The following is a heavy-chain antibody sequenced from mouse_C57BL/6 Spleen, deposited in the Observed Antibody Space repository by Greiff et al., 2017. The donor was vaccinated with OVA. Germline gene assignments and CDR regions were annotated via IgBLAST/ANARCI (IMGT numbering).Heavy chain of an antibody. Sequence: DVKLQESGGGLVQPGGSMKLSCVASGFTFSNYWMNWVRQSPEKGLEWVAQIRLKSDNYATHYAESVKGRFTISRDDSKSSVYLQMNNLRAEDTGIYYCTDYYGSPFDYWGQGTTLTVSS. D-gene: IGHD1-1*01. CDR2: IRLKSDNYAT. V-gene: IGHV6-3*01. CDR1: GFTFSNYW. J-gene: IGHJ2*01. CDR3: TDYYGSPFDY.